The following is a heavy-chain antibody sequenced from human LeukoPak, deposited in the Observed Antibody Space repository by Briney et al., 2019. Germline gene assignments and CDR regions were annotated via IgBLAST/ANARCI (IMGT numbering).Heavy chain of an antibody. J-gene: IGHJ4*02. Sequence: GRSLRLSCAASGFTFDDYAMHWVRQAPGKGLEWVSGISWNSGSIGYADSVKGRFTISRDNAKNSLYLQMNSLRAEDTALYYCVKALTGRYFDYWGQGTLVTVSS. D-gene: IGHD3-10*01. V-gene: IGHV3-9*01. CDR1: GFTFDDYA. CDR3: VKALTGRYFDY. CDR2: ISWNSGSI.